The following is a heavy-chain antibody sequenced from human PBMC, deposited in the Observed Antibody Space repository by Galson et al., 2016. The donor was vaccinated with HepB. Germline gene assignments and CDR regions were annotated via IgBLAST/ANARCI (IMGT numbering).Heavy chain of an antibody. D-gene: IGHD3-22*01. V-gene: IGHV4-39*01. Sequence: ETLSLTCTVSGGSVSSSSHWGWIRQPPGKGLEWIGSIYYSGSTYYNPSLKSRITISVDTSKNQFSLKLSSVTAADTTVYYCARLGYDSSGYYLPHFDYWGQGTLVTVSS. CDR3: ARLGYDSSGYYLPHFDY. CDR2: IYYSGST. CDR1: GGSVSSSSH. J-gene: IGHJ4*02.